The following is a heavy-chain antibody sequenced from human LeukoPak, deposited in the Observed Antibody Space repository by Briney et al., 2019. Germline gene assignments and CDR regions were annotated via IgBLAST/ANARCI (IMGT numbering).Heavy chain of an antibody. CDR1: GFTFSNFY. CDR3: ARVGDDYVWGSYRYDY. Sequence: GGSLRLSCAASGFTFSNFYMHWVRHAPGKGLEWVSRINSDGSGTMYADSVKGRFTISRDNAKNTLYLQMNSLRAEDTAVYYCARVGDDYVWGSYRYDYWGQGTLVTVSS. V-gene: IGHV3-74*03. J-gene: IGHJ4*02. D-gene: IGHD3-16*02. CDR2: INSDGSGT.